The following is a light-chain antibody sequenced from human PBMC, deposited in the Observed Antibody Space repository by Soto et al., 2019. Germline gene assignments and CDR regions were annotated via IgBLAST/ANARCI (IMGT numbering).Light chain of an antibody. CDR2: DVD. Sequence: QSVLTQPPSASWSPGQSVTISCSGTSSDVGGCDSVSWYQHHPGKVPKPIIFDVDKWPSGVPDRFSGFKSGNTASLTVSGLRAEDEADYYCSSYAGSNTFVFGTGTKVTVL. CDR3: SSYAGSNTFV. CDR1: SSDVGGCDS. J-gene: IGLJ1*01. V-gene: IGLV2-8*01.